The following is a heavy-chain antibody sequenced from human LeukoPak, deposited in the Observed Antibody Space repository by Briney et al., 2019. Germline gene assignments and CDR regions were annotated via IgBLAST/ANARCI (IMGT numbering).Heavy chain of an antibody. D-gene: IGHD3-16*02. Sequence: ASVKVSCKASGYTFTSYAIGWVPQGTGQGVEWMGWMNPNSGNTGYAQKFQGRVNMTRNTSISTAYMELSSLRSEDTAVYDCARDRSWGRYRAYYYYLDVWGKGTTVTVSS. CDR1: GYTFTSYA. V-gene: IGHV1-8*01. J-gene: IGHJ6*03. CDR2: MNPNSGNT. CDR3: ARDRSWGRYRAYYYYLDV.